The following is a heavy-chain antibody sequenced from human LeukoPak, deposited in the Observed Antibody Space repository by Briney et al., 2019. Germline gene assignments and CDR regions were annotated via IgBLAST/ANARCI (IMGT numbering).Heavy chain of an antibody. Sequence: SETLSLTCAVYGGSFSGYYWSWIRQPPGKGLEWIGEINHSGSTNYNPSLKSRVTISVDTSKNQFSLKLSSVTAADTAVYYCARESAAGGYYYYMDVWGKGTTVTISS. CDR1: GGSFSGYY. J-gene: IGHJ6*03. CDR3: ARESAAGGYYYYMDV. D-gene: IGHD6-13*01. V-gene: IGHV4-34*01. CDR2: INHSGST.